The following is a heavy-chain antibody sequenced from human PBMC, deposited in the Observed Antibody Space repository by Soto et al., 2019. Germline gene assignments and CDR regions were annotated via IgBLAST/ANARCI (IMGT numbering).Heavy chain of an antibody. CDR1: GGSVSSGSYY. CDR2: IYYSGST. D-gene: IGHD1-20*01. V-gene: IGHV4-61*01. CDR3: AREGTYKWNDRAFDY. Sequence: SETLSLTCTVSGGSVSSGSYYWSWIRQPPGKGLEWIGYIYYSGSTNYNPSLKSRVTISVDTSKNQFSLKLSSVTAADTAVYYCAREGTYKWNDRAFDYWGQGTQVTVSS. J-gene: IGHJ4*02.